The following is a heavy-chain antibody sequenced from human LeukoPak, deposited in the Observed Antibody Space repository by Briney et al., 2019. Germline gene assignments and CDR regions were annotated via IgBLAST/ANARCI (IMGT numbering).Heavy chain of an antibody. J-gene: IGHJ4*02. CDR1: GGSISSSSYY. Sequence: SETLSLTCTVSGGSISSSSYYWGWIRQPPGKGLEWIGSIYYSGSTCYNPSLKSRVTISVDTSKNQFSLKLSSVTAADTAVYYCARWNRGRKDYFDYWGQGTLVTVSS. CDR3: ARWNRGRKDYFDY. CDR2: IYYSGST. V-gene: IGHV4-39*01. D-gene: IGHD1-1*01.